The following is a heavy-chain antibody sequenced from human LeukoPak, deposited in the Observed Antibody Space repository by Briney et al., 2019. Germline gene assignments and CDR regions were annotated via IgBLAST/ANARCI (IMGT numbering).Heavy chain of an antibody. CDR1: GFTVSNSY. Sequence: GGSLRLSCAASGFTVSNSYMSWVRQAPGKGLEWVSVIYSGGTTYYADSVKGRFTISRDNSKNTLYLQMNSLRAEDTAVYYCARARDYGGNWFDPWGQGTLVTVSS. CDR2: IYSGGTT. J-gene: IGHJ5*02. V-gene: IGHV3-53*01. CDR3: ARARDYGGNWFDP. D-gene: IGHD4-23*01.